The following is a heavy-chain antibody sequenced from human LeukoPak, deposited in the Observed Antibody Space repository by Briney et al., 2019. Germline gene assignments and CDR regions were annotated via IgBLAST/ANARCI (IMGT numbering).Heavy chain of an antibody. CDR2: IYYSGST. CDR3: ARDWRIAAAGDYYYYGMDV. D-gene: IGHD6-13*01. CDR1: GGSISRSV. V-gene: IGHV4-59*12. J-gene: IGHJ6*04. Sequence: SETLSSPGSASGGSISRSVWSWSRRPPGKGLEWIGYIYYSGSTNYNPSLKSRVTISVDTSKNQFSLKLSSVTAADTAVYYCARDWRIAAAGDYYYYGMDVWGKGTTVTVSS.